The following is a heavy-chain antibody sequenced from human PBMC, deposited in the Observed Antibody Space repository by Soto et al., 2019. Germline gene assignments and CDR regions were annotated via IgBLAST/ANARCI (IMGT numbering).Heavy chain of an antibody. D-gene: IGHD3-22*01. CDR2: IYYSGNT. CDR1: GGSISNYY. Sequence: PSETLSLTCTVSGGSISNYYWSWIRQPPGKGLEWIGYIYYSGNTNYNPSLKNRVTISVDTSKTQFSLRLNSVTAADTAVYYCARGGEGGSYYYDTSGFYFDYWGQGTLVTV. V-gene: IGHV4-59*01. CDR3: ARGGEGGSYYYDTSGFYFDY. J-gene: IGHJ4*02.